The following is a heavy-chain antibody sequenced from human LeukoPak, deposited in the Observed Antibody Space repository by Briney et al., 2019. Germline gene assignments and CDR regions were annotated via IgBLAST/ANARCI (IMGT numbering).Heavy chain of an antibody. D-gene: IGHD3-3*01. CDR2: MNPNSGNT. V-gene: IGHV1-8*01. Sequence: GASVKVSCKASGCTFTSYDINWVRQATGQGLEWMGWMNPNSGNTGYAQKFQGRVTMTRNTSISTAYMELSSLRSEDTAVYYCARVRITIFGVVIYGMDVWGQGTTVTVSS. J-gene: IGHJ6*02. CDR3: ARVRITIFGVVIYGMDV. CDR1: GCTFTSYD.